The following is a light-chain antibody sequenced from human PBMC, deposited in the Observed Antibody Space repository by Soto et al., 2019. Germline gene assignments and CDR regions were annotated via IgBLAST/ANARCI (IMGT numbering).Light chain of an antibody. CDR3: QHYVNWPLT. J-gene: IGKJ1*01. CDR1: QSVSSN. Sequence: EIVLTQSPATLSVSPGERVTLSCRASQSVSSNLAWYQQKPGQAARLLLYDASTRATGVPARCFGSRSGAEFTLTISSLQSEDFAVYYCQHYVNWPLTFGQGTKVDIK. CDR2: DAS. V-gene: IGKV3-15*01.